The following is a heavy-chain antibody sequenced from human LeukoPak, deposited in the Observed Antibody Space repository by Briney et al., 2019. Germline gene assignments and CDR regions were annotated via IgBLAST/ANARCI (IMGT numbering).Heavy chain of an antibody. D-gene: IGHD6-6*01. CDR3: AKDSRYSSSSNYYYYGMDV. CDR2: ISGGGGST. Sequence: GGSLRLSCAASGFTFTSYSMNWVRQAPGKGLEWVSTISGGGGSTYYADSVKGRFTISRDNSKNTLYLQMNSLRAEDTAVYYCAKDSRYSSSSNYYYYGMDVWGQGTTVTVSS. CDR1: GFTFTSYS. V-gene: IGHV3-23*01. J-gene: IGHJ6*02.